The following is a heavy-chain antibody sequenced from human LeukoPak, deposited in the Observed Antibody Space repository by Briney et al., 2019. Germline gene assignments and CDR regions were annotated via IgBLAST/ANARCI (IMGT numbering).Heavy chain of an antibody. CDR2: IVVGSGNT. D-gene: IGHD4-17*01. CDR1: GFTFTSSA. Sequence: SVKVSCKASGFTFTSSAMQWVRQARGQRLGWIGWIVVGSGNTNYAQKFQERVTITRDMSTSTAYMELSSLRSEDTAVYYCAATHHDYGSWDYFDYWGQGTLVTVSS. J-gene: IGHJ4*02. V-gene: IGHV1-58*02. CDR3: AATHHDYGSWDYFDY.